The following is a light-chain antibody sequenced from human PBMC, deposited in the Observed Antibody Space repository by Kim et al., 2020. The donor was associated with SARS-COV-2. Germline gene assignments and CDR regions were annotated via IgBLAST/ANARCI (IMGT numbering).Light chain of an antibody. J-gene: IGKJ1*01. V-gene: IGKV1-39*01. CDR1: QTISSY. CDR2: AAS. Sequence: ASVGDRVTSTCRASQTISSYVNWYQQKPGKAPNLLIYAASSLQSGVPSRIRGSGSGTDFTLTISSLQPEDFATYYCQQSYSTPRTFGQGTKVDIK. CDR3: QQSYSTPRT.